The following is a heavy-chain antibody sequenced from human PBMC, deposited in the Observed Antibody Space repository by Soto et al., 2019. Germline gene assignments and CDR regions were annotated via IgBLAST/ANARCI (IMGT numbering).Heavy chain of an antibody. J-gene: IGHJ6*02. CDR1: GFTFSSYG. D-gene: IGHD2-2*01. CDR3: AKDPYDCSSTSCYGYYYYYGMDV. V-gene: IGHV3-30*18. CDR2: ISYDGSNK. Sequence: QVQLVESGGGVVQPGRSLRLSCAASGFTFSSYGMHWVRQAPGKGLEWVAVISYDGSNKYYADSVKGRFTISRGNSKNTLYLQMNSLRAEDTAVYYCAKDPYDCSSTSCYGYYYYYGMDVWGQGTTVTVSS.